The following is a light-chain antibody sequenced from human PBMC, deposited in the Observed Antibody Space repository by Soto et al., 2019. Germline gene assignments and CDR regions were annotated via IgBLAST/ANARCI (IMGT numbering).Light chain of an antibody. CDR1: ESVSS. Sequence: EIVMTQSPATLSVSPGERATLSCRASESVSSLAWYQQKPGQVPRLLIYDASSRATGIPARFSGSGSRTEFTLTISSLQSEDFAVYYCQQYNKWPLTFGGGTKVEIK. CDR2: DAS. J-gene: IGKJ4*01. CDR3: QQYNKWPLT. V-gene: IGKV3-15*01.